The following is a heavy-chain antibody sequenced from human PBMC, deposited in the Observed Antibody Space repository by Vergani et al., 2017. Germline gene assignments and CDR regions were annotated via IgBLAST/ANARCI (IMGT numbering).Heavy chain of an antibody. Sequence: EVQLVQSGAEVKKPGASLKISCKGSGYSFTSYWIGWVRQMPEKGLEWMGIIYPDDSDTRYSSSFQGQVTISADKSISTAYLQWSSLKASDTAIYYCARQFSWSGSSHYSMDVWGQGTTVTVSS. CDR2: IYPDDSDT. J-gene: IGHJ6*02. D-gene: IGHD1-26*01. CDR1: GYSFTSYW. CDR3: ARQFSWSGSSHYSMDV. V-gene: IGHV5-51*01.